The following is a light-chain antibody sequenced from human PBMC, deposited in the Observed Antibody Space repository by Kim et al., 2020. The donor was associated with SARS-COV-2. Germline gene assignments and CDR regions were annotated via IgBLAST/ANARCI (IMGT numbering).Light chain of an antibody. CDR3: QQCAHPRT. V-gene: IGKV1-33*01. J-gene: IGKJ2*02. CDR2: DAS. Sequence: DIQMTQSPSSLSASVGDRVTITCQASQDITNCLNWYQQRPGKAPRLLIYDASNLEAGVPSRFSGSGSGTEFTFTITSLQPEDVATYYCQQCAHPRTFGQGTKLEI. CDR1: QDITNC.